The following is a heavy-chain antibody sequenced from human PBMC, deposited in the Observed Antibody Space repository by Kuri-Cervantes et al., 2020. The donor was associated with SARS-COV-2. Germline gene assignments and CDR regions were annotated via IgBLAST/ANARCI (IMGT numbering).Heavy chain of an antibody. V-gene: IGHV4-34*01. CDR2: INHSGST. D-gene: IGHD4-17*01. CDR3: ARVDGDYVDWYFDL. Sequence: GSLRLPCAVYGGSFSGYYWSWIRQPPGKGLEWIGEINHSGSTNYNPSLKSRVTISVDTSKNQFSLKLSSVTAADTAVYYCARVDGDYVDWYFDLWGRGTLVTVSS. CDR1: GGSFSGYY. J-gene: IGHJ2*01.